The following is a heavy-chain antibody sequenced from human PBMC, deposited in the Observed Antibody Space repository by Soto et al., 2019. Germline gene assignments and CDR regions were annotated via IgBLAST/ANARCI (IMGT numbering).Heavy chain of an antibody. V-gene: IGHV4-59*08. D-gene: IGHD4-17*01. Sequence: PSETLSLTCTVSGGSISSYYWSWIRQPPGKGLEWIGYIYYSGSTNYNPSLKSRVTISVDTSKNQLSLKLSSVTATDTAVYYCARRYGYYFDYWGQGTLVTV. J-gene: IGHJ4*02. CDR1: GGSISSYY. CDR2: IYYSGST. CDR3: ARRYGYYFDY.